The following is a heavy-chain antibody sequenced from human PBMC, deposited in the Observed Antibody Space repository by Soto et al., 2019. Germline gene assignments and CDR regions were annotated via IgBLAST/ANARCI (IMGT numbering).Heavy chain of an antibody. CDR3: ARGSSSYYDYGMDV. V-gene: IGHV4-30-2*01. D-gene: IGHD6-6*01. CDR2: IYDSGST. J-gene: IGHJ6*02. CDR1: GDSISRGGYS. Sequence: QLQLQESGSGLVRPSQTLSLTCAVSGDSISRGGYSWTWIRQPPGKALEWIGNIYDSGSTSYNPSLKSRVTISLDRSKNQFSLRLTSVTAADTAVYFCARGSSSYYDYGMDVWGQGTKVTVSS.